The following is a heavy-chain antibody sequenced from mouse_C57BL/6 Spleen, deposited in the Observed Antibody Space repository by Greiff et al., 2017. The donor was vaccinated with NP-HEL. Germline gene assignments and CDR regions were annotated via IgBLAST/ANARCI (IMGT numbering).Heavy chain of an antibody. CDR1: GYTFTSYW. Sequence: QVQLQQPGAELVMPGASVKLSCKASGYTFTSYWMHWVKQRPGQGLEWIGEIDPSDSYTNYNQKFKGKSTLTVDKSSSTAYMQLSSLTSEDSAVYYCAKLYEGGYWGQGTTLTVSS. CDR2: IDPSDSYT. CDR3: AKLYEGGY. V-gene: IGHV1-69*01. J-gene: IGHJ2*01. D-gene: IGHD2-3*01.